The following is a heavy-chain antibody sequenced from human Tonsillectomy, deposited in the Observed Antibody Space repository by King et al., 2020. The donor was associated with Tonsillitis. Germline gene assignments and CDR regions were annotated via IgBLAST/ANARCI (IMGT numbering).Heavy chain of an antibody. CDR2: IYTSGST. J-gene: IGHJ3*02. Sequence: VQLQESGPGLVKPSQTLSLTCTVSGGSISSGSYYWRWIRQPAGKGLEWIGRIYTSGSTNYNPSLKSRVTISVDTSKNQFSLKLSSVTAADTAVYYCAXVRHXGXXGYXXLXXXXXXXQGTMVTVSS. V-gene: IGHV4-61*02. D-gene: IGHD5-12*01. CDR1: GGSISSGSYY. CDR3: AXVRHXGXXGYXXLXXXXX.